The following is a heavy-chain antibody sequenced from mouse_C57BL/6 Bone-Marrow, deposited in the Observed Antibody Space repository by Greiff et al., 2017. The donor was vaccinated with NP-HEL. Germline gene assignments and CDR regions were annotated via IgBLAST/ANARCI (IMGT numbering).Heavy chain of an antibody. CDR1: GYTFTSYW. Sequence: QVQLQQPGAELVKPGASVKLSCKASGYTFTSYWMHWVKQRPGQGLEWIGMIHPNSGSTNYNEKFKSKATLTVDKSYSTAYMQLSSLTSEDSAVYYCAREEYYGSGGAMDYWGQGTSVTVSS. J-gene: IGHJ4*01. V-gene: IGHV1-64*01. D-gene: IGHD1-1*01. CDR3: AREEYYGSGGAMDY. CDR2: IHPNSGST.